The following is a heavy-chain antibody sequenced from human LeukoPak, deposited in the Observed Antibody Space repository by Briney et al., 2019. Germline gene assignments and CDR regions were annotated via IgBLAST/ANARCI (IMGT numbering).Heavy chain of an antibody. CDR2: IDPSDSYT. V-gene: IGHV5-10-1*01. Sequence: GESLKISCKGSGYSFTSYWISWARQMPGKGLEWMGRIDPSDSYTNYSPSFQGHVTISAGKSISTAYLQWSSLKASDTAMYYCATVPGDLGLYAMDVWGQGTPVTVSS. D-gene: IGHD3-10*01. J-gene: IGHJ6*02. CDR1: GYSFTSYW. CDR3: ATVPGDLGLYAMDV.